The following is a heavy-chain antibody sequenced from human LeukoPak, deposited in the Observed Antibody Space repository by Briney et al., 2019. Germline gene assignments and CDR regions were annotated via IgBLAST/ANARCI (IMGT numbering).Heavy chain of an antibody. J-gene: IGHJ4*02. D-gene: IGHD5-18*01. CDR3: ASTDTAMAPFDY. CDR1: GFTVSSNY. Sequence: GGSLRLSCAASGFTVSSNYMSWVRQAPGKGLEWFSFIYSGVTPYYADSVKGRFTISRPNSKTTLYLQMNSLRAEDTAVYYCASTDTAMAPFDYWGQGTLVTVSS. V-gene: IGHV3-53*01. CDR2: IYSGVTP.